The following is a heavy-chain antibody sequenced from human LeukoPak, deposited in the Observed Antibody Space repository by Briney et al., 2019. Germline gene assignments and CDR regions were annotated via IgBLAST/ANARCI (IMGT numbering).Heavy chain of an antibody. CDR2: IIPIFGTA. CDR1: GGTFSSYA. CDR3: ARGPHYCSSTSCYTFHYYMDV. J-gene: IGHJ6*03. D-gene: IGHD2-2*02. Sequence: ASVKVSCKASGGTFSSYAISWVRQAPGQGLEWMGGIIPIFGTANYAQKFQGRVTITTDESTSTAYMELSSLRSEDTAVYYCARGPHYCSSTSCYTFHYYMDVWGKGTTVTVSS. V-gene: IGHV1-69*05.